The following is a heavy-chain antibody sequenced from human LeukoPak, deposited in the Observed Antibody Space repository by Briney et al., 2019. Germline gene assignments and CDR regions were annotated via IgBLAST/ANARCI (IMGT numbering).Heavy chain of an antibody. CDR3: AKDRYSSGWTAFDY. CDR2: ISYDGSTK. Sequence: GGSLRLSCAASGFTFSSYGMHWVRQAPGKGLEWVAVISYDGSTKYYPDLVKGRFTISRDNSKNTLYLQMNSLRAEDTAVYCCAKDRYSSGWTAFDYWGQGTLVTVSS. D-gene: IGHD6-19*01. V-gene: IGHV3-30*18. J-gene: IGHJ4*02. CDR1: GFTFSSYG.